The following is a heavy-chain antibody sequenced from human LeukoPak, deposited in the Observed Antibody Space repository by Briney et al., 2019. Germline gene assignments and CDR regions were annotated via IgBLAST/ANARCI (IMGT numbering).Heavy chain of an antibody. J-gene: IGHJ6*03. CDR2: IFCSGST. D-gene: IGHD2-2*01. V-gene: IGHV4-39*01. CDR1: SGSISTSNYY. Sequence: SETLSLTCTVSSGSISTSNYYWGWVRQPPGKALEWIGNIFCSGSTYYSPSLKSRVTISLDTSRNQFSLKLSSVTAADTAVYYCARQHCSSTSCYVYYYYYMDVWGKGTTVTIS. CDR3: ARQHCSSTSCYVYYYYYMDV.